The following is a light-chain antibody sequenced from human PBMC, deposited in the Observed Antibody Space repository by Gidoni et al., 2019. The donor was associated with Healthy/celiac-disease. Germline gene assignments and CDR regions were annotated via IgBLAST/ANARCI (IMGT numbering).Light chain of an antibody. CDR1: QSVSSY. CDR2: DAS. Sequence: IVLTQSPATLSVSPWERATLSCRPSQSVSSYLAGYQQKPGPDPRLLTYDASNRATGIPARFSGSGSGTDFTLTIRSLEPEDFEVYYCQQSSNWITFGQGTRLEIK. V-gene: IGKV3-11*01. CDR3: QQSSNWIT. J-gene: IGKJ5*01.